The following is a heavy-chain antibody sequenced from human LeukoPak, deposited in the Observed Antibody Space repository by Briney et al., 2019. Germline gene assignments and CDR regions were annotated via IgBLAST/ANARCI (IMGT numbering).Heavy chain of an antibody. CDR3: ARGRLTMIVVVTDRGYMDV. Sequence: PSETLSLTCAVSGGSFSGYYWSWIRQPPGKGLEWIGEINHSGSTNYNPSLKSRVTISVDTSKNQFSLKLSSVTAADTAVYYCARGRLTMIVVVTDRGYMDVWGKGTTVTVSS. CDR1: GGSFSGYY. CDR2: INHSGST. J-gene: IGHJ6*03. D-gene: IGHD3-22*01. V-gene: IGHV4-34*01.